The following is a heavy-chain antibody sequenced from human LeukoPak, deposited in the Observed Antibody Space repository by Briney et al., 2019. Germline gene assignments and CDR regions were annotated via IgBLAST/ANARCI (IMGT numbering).Heavy chain of an antibody. CDR2: ISSSGSTI. V-gene: IGHV3-11*04. Sequence: GGSLRLSCAASGFTFSDYYMSWIRQAPGKGLEWVSYISSSGSTIYYADSVKGRFTISRDNAKNSLYLQMNSLRAEDTAVYYCARERRYCSSTSCYDSRYYYYMDVWGKGTTVTVSS. D-gene: IGHD2-2*01. CDR3: ARERRYCSSTSCYDSRYYYYMDV. CDR1: GFTFSDYY. J-gene: IGHJ6*03.